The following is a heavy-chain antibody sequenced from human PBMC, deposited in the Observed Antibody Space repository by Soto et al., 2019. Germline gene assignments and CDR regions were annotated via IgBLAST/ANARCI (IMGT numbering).Heavy chain of an antibody. CDR1: GLIFSDYA. J-gene: IGHJ4*02. CDR2: ISGSGGDT. D-gene: IGHD1-26*01. V-gene: IGHV3-23*01. CDR3: EKDRFGIVGPVDY. Sequence: EVQLLASGGNLVQPGGSLRLSCAASGLIFSDYAMSWARHAPGKGLECVACISGSGGDTFYPESEQGRFTISRDNSKNTLSLHMNSLRVDDTAVYFCEKDRFGIVGPVDYWGQGTLVTVSS.